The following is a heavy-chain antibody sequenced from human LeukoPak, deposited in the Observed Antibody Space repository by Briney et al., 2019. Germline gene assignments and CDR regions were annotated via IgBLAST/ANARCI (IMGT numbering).Heavy chain of an antibody. V-gene: IGHV4-34*01. J-gene: IGHJ4*02. CDR3: TRGSDYGGNSGRIDY. CDR2: INHSGST. CDR1: GGSFSGHY. Sequence: SETLSLTCAVYGGSFSGHYWSWIRQVPGKGLEWIGEINHSGSTNYNPSLKGRVIISVDTSKNQFSLKVSSVTAADTAVYYCTRGSDYGGNSGRIDYWGQGTLVTVSS. D-gene: IGHD4-23*01.